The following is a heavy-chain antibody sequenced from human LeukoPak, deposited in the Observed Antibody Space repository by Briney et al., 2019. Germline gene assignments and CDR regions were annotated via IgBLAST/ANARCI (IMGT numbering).Heavy chain of an antibody. V-gene: IGHV4-59*01. D-gene: IGHD1-1*01. CDR3: ARVGRVLDTRGFDI. J-gene: IGHJ3*02. Sequence: SETLSLTCTVSGGSISSYYWSWIRQPPGKGLEWIGYIYYSGSTNYNPSLKSRVTISVDTSKNQLSLKLSSVTAADTAVYYCARVGRVLDTRGFDIWGQGTMVTVSS. CDR2: IYYSGST. CDR1: GGSISSYY.